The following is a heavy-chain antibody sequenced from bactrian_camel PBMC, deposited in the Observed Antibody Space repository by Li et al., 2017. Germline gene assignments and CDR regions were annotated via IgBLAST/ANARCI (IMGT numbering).Heavy chain of an antibody. D-gene: IGHD1*01. CDR1: GCIFSNCG. V-gene: IGHV3S53*01. J-gene: IGHJ4*01. CDR2: ISNDGRT. CDR3: NTDPTYQCGVR. Sequence: HVQLVESGGGLVQAGGSLKLSCGVSGCIFSNCGMGWYRQAPGREREFVSSISNDGRTRYADSVQGRFTISQDSAKDMVFLEMSMLKPEDTATYYCNTDPTYQCGVRWGQGTQVTVS.